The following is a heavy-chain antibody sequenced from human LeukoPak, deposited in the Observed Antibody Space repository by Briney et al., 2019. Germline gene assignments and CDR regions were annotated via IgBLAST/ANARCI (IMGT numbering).Heavy chain of an antibody. V-gene: IGHV4-39*01. Sequence: SETLSLTCTVSGGSISSSNYYWAWIRQPPGEGLEWIGSMFDSGSTYYNPSLESRVTISVDTSKNQFSLKLSSVTAADTAVYYCARQVRQWLTDAFDIWGQGTMVTVSS. CDR2: MFDSGST. D-gene: IGHD6-19*01. CDR3: ARQVRQWLTDAFDI. J-gene: IGHJ3*02. CDR1: GGSISSSNYY.